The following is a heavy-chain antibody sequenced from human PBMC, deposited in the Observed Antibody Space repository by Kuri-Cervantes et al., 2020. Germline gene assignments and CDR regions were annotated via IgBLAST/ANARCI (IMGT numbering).Heavy chain of an antibody. CDR2: INHSGST. CDR1: GGSFSGYY. D-gene: IGHD2-15*01. Sequence: ESLKISCAVYGGSFSGYYWSWIRQPPGKGLEWIGEINHSGSTNYNPSLKSRITISIDKSKNQFSLKLSSVTAADTALYYCARGRVAATTSYYFDFWGQGTLVTVSS. CDR3: ARGRVAATTSYYFDF. J-gene: IGHJ4*02. V-gene: IGHV4-34*01.